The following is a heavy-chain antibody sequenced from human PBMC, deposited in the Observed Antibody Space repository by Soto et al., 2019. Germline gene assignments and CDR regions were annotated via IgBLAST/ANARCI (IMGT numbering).Heavy chain of an antibody. J-gene: IGHJ5*02. Sequence: SEILSLTCTVSGGSITGGSISSTTYYWGWMRQPPGKGLEWIARIYFSGNTYYNPSLKSRVTISVDTSKNQFSLKLSSVTAADTAVYYCAREQVAGSTTGKNWFDPWGQGTLVNVSS. CDR1: GGSITGGSISSTTYY. D-gene: IGHD6-19*01. V-gene: IGHV4-39*07. CDR3: AREQVAGSTTGKNWFDP. CDR2: IYFSGNT.